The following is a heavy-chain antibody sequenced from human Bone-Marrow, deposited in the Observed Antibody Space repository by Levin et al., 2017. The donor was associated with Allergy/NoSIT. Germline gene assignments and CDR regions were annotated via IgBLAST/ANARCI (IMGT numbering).Heavy chain of an antibody. CDR1: GFTFGDFG. J-gene: IGHJ4*02. CDR2: ISWNSGSK. D-gene: IGHD1-26*01. V-gene: IGHV3-9*01. CDR3: AKGVPSGSSHDPFDY. Sequence: LSLTCEAAGFTFGDFGMHWVRQAPGKGLEWVSGISWNSGSKGYADSVKGRFTISRDNDKNSLYLQMNSLRAEDTALYYCAKGVPSGSSHDPFDYWGQGTRVTGSS.